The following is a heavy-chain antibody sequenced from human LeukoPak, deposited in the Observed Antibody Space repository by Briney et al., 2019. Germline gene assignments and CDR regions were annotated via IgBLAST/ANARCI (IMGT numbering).Heavy chain of an antibody. CDR3: ARDWNAAAAFDY. D-gene: IGHD6-13*01. Sequence: GGSLRLSCAASGVTFRSYSMNWVRQAPGKGLEWVSSISSSSSYIYYAESVKGRFTISRDNAKNSLYLQMNSLRAEDTAVYYCARDWNAAAAFDYWGQGTLVTVSS. V-gene: IGHV3-21*01. J-gene: IGHJ4*02. CDR2: ISSSSSYI. CDR1: GVTFRSYS.